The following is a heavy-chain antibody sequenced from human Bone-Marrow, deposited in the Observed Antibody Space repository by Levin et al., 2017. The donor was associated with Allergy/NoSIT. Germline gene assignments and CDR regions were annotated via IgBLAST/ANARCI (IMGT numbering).Heavy chain of an antibody. CDR2: MSYDGNNK. CDR1: TFTFSSHA. CDR3: ARDGRYSSGWGSPPSDY. J-gene: IGHJ4*02. V-gene: IGHV3-30-3*01. Sequence: GGSLRLSCAASTFTFSSHAMHWVRQAPGKGLEWVAVMSYDGNNKYYADSVKGRFTISRDNFKNTLYLQMNSLRAEDTAVYYCARDGRYSSGWGSPPSDYWGQGTLVTVSS. D-gene: IGHD6-19*01.